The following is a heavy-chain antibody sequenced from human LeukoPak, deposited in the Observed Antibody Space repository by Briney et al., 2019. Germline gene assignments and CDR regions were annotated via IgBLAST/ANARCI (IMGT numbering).Heavy chain of an antibody. CDR3: AELGITMIGGV. Sequence: GGSLRLSCAASGFTFSSYAMHWVRQAPGKGLKWVAVISYDGSNKYYADSVKGRFTISRDNAKNSLYLQMNSLRAEDAAVYYCAELGITMIGGVWGKGTTVTISS. CDR2: ISYDGSNK. J-gene: IGHJ6*04. V-gene: IGHV3-30*04. CDR1: GFTFSSYA. D-gene: IGHD3-10*02.